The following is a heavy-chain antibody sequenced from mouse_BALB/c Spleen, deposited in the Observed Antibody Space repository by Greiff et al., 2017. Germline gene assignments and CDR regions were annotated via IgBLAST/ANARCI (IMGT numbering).Heavy chain of an antibody. CDR1: GYTFTSYW. Sequence: QVQLQQPGAELVKPGASVKLSCKASGYTFTSYWMHWVKQRPGQGLEWIGEINPSNGRTNYNEKFKSKATLTVDKSSSTAYMQLSSLTSEDSAVYYCARRAATAAKYFDVWGAGTTVTVSS. CDR2: INPSNGRT. D-gene: IGHD6-1*01. CDR3: ARRAATAAKYFDV. V-gene: IGHV1S81*02. J-gene: IGHJ1*01.